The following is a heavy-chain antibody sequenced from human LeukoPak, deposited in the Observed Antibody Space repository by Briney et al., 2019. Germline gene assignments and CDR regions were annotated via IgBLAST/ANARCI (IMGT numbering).Heavy chain of an antibody. Sequence: SETLSLTCTVSGVSISSYYWTWIRQTPGKGLEWIGYKYYDGNSGNTNYNPSLESRVTISVDTSKNHVSLNLTSVTAADTAVYYCVRPESVGTKYRFDYWGQGALVTVSS. V-gene: IGHV4-59*01. D-gene: IGHD1-1*01. CDR1: GVSISSYY. J-gene: IGHJ4*02. CDR2: KYYDGNSGNT. CDR3: VRPESVGTKYRFDY.